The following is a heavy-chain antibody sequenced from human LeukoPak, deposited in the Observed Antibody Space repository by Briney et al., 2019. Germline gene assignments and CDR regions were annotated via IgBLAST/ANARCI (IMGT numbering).Heavy chain of an antibody. V-gene: IGHV3-74*01. CDR1: GVTFSSYW. J-gene: IGHJ4*02. D-gene: IGHD3-10*01. CDR2: INSDGSST. Sequence: GGSLKLSCAASGVTFSSYWMHWVRQAPGKGLVWVSRINSDGSSTSYADSVKGRFTISRDNAKNTLYLQMNSLRAEDTAVYYCAREFGYYGSGRGNDYWGQGTLVTVSS. CDR3: AREFGYYGSGRGNDY.